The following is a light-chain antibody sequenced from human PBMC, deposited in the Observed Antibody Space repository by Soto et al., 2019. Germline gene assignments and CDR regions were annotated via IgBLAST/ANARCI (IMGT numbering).Light chain of an antibody. J-gene: IGLJ3*02. Sequence: QSALTQPPSLSGSPGHSVTISCTGTSSDVGNYNRVSWYQQAPGTAPKIIVYEVSNRPSGVPDRFSGSKSGNTASLIISGLQHEDEGDYYCTSYTTSTAWVFGGGTQLTVL. CDR3: TSYTTSTAWV. CDR2: EVS. V-gene: IGLV2-18*02. CDR1: SSDVGNYNR.